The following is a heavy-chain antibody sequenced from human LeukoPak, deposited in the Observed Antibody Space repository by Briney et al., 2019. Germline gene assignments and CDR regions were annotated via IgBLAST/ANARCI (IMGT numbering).Heavy chain of an antibody. CDR2: IYYRGST. CDR1: GGSLSSSSYY. V-gene: IGHV4-39*07. Sequence: SETLSLTCTVSGGSLSSSSYYWGWIRQPPGKGLEWIGSIYYRGSTYYNPSLRSRVTVSVDTSKNQFSLKLSSVTAADTAVYYCARVSNWGSIYYYYMDVWGKGTTVTVSS. D-gene: IGHD7-27*01. CDR3: ARVSNWGSIYYYYMDV. J-gene: IGHJ6*03.